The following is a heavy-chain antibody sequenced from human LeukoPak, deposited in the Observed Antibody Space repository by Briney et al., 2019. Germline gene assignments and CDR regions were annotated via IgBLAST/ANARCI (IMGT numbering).Heavy chain of an antibody. Sequence: SETLSLTCTVSGGSISSSSYYWGWIRQPPGKGLEWIGSIYYSGSTYYNPSPKSRVTISVDTSKNQFSLKLSSVTAAGTAVYYCARSIMITFGGVIPHYFDYWGQGTLVTVSS. D-gene: IGHD3-16*02. V-gene: IGHV4-39*01. J-gene: IGHJ4*02. CDR1: GGSISSSSYY. CDR2: IYYSGST. CDR3: ARSIMITFGGVIPHYFDY.